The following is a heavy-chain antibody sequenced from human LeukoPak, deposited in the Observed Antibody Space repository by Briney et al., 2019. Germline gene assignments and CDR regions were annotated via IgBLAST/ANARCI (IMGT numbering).Heavy chain of an antibody. Sequence: PSETLSLTCTVSCGSISSSSDYLGWIRPPPGKGVEWVGSIYYSGSTYNNPSLKSRVTISVDTSKNQFSLKLSSVTAADTAVYYCVRHDGPRVYSEFDPWGQGTLVTVSS. CDR1: CGSISSSSDY. D-gene: IGHD6-13*01. V-gene: IGHV4-39*01. CDR3: VRHDGPRVYSEFDP. J-gene: IGHJ5*02. CDR2: IYYSGST.